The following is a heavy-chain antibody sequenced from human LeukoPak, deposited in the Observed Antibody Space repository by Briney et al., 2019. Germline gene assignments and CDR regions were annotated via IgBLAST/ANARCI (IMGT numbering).Heavy chain of an antibody. D-gene: IGHD6-19*01. J-gene: IGHJ4*02. CDR1: GFMFRSFE. Sequence: GGSLRLSCAASGFMFRSFEMYWVRQAPGKGLEWVAYINSGGTTMYYVDSVKGRFTISRDDAKNSLFLQMNSLRAEDTAVYYCALLAVASDFDYWGQGTLVPVPS. V-gene: IGHV3-48*03. CDR3: ALLAVASDFDY. CDR2: INSGGTTM.